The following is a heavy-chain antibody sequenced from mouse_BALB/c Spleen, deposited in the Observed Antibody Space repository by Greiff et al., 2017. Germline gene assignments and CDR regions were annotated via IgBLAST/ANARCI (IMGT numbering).Heavy chain of an antibody. CDR1: GYSITSDYV. V-gene: IGHV3-2*02. J-gene: IGHJ1*01. CDR3: ARGVDYCGSSYGYFDV. CDR2: ISYSGST. Sequence: DVQLQESGPGLVKPSQSLSLTCTVTGYSITSDYVWYWIRQSPGNLLGWMCYISYSGSTSYNPSLKSRIAITRDTSKNQFFLQLNSVTTEDTATYYWARGVDYCGSSYGYFDVWGAGTTVTVSS. D-gene: IGHD1-1*01.